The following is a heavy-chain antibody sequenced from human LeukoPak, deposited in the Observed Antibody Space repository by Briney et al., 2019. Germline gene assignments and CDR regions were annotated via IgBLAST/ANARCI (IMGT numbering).Heavy chain of an antibody. D-gene: IGHD6-13*01. Sequence: ETLSLTCSVSGGSISPYYWSWIRQPPGKGLEWIGYIYYSGNTNYNPSLKSRVTISVDTSKNQFSLKLSSVTAADTAVYYCARGFGPAAGTIKRVYYSPYYYYGMDVWGQGTTVTVSS. V-gene: IGHV4-59*12. CDR3: ARGFGPAAGTIKRVYYSPYYYYGMDV. CDR1: GGSISPYY. CDR2: IYYSGNT. J-gene: IGHJ6*02.